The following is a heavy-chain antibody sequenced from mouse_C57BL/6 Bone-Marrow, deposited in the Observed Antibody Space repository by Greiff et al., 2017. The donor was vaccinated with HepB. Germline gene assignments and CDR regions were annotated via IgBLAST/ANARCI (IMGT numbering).Heavy chain of an antibody. D-gene: IGHD2-3*01. CDR3: ARGRWLLLAY. CDR1: GYTFTSYG. J-gene: IGHJ3*01. V-gene: IGHV1-81*01. CDR2: IYPRSGNN. Sequence: VQLQQSGAELARPGASVKLSCKASGYTFTSYGISWVKQRTGQGLEWIGEIYPRSGNNYYNEKFKGKATLTADKSSSTAYMELRSLTSEDSAVYFCARGRWLLLAYWGQGTLVTVSA.